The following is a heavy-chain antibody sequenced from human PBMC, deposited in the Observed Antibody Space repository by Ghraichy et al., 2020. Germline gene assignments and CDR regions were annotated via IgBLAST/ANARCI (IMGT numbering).Heavy chain of an antibody. J-gene: IGHJ4*02. D-gene: IGHD3-22*01. Sequence: GGSLRLSCAASGFTFSSYEMNWVRQAPGKGLEWVSYISSSGSTMYYADSVKGRFTISRDNAKNSLYLQMNSLRAEDTAVYYCARARYYDSSAPGGDYWGQGTLVTVSS. CDR2: ISSSGSTM. CDR1: GFTFSSYE. V-gene: IGHV3-48*03. CDR3: ARARYYDSSAPGGDY.